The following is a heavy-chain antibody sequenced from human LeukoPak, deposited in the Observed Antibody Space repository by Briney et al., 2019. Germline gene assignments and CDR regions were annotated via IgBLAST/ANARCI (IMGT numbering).Heavy chain of an antibody. D-gene: IGHD3-3*01. CDR1: GFTFSSYA. CDR2: ISGSGGST. CDR3: AKDEATYYDFWSGTTFDY. Sequence: GGSLRLSCAASGFTFSSYAMSWVRQAPGKGLEWVSAISGSGGSTYYADSVKGRFTISRDNSKNTLYLQMNSLRAEDTAVYYCAKDEATYYDFWSGTTFDYWGQGTLVTVSS. V-gene: IGHV3-23*01. J-gene: IGHJ4*02.